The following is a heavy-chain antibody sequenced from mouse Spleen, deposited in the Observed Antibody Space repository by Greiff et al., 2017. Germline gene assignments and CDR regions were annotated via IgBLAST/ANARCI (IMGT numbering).Heavy chain of an antibody. CDR3: ARSGDYYGSFLRYWYFDV. D-gene: IGHD1-1*01. CDR1: GYTFTSYG. J-gene: IGHJ1*01. CDR2: IYPRSGNT. Sequence: QVQLQQSGAELARPGASVKLSCKASGYTFTSYGISWVKQRTGQGLEWIGEIYPRSGNTYYNEKFKGKATLTADKSSSTAYMELRSLTSEDSAVYFCARSGDYYGSFLRYWYFDVWGAGTTVTVSS. V-gene: IGHV1-81*01.